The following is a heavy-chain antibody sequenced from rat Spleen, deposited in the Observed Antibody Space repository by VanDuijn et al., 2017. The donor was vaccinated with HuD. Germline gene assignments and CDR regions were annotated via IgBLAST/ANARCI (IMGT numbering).Heavy chain of an antibody. V-gene: IGHV2-32*01. CDR2: IWGDGST. Sequence: QVQLKESGPGLVKPSETLSLTCTVSGFSLTSYHVSWVRQPPGKGLEWMGVIWGDGSTAYNSALKSRLSISRDTSKSQVFLKMSSLKTEDTATYYCARETAGFDYWGQGVMVIVSS. CDR1: GFSLTSYH. J-gene: IGHJ2*01. CDR3: ARETAGFDY.